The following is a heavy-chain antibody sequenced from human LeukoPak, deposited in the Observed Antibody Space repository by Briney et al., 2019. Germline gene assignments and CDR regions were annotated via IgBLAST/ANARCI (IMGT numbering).Heavy chain of an antibody. D-gene: IGHD3-3*01. Sequence: GASVKVSCKVSGYTLTELSMHWVRQAPGKGLEWMGGFDPEDGETIYAQKFQGRVTMTEDTSTDTAYMELSSLRSEDTAVYYCATMMQRVTILTRDAFDIWGQGTMVTVSS. J-gene: IGHJ3*02. CDR3: ATMMQRVTILTRDAFDI. V-gene: IGHV1-24*01. CDR2: FDPEDGET. CDR1: GYTLTELS.